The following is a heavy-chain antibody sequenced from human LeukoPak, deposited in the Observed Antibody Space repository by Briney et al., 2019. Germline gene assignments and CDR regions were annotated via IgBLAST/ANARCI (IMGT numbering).Heavy chain of an antibody. CDR3: ATVGSSSSFPFDY. J-gene: IGHJ4*02. D-gene: IGHD6-6*01. Sequence: ASVKVSCKVSGYTLTDLSMHWVRQAPGKGLEWMGGFDPEDGETIYAQKFQGRVTMTEDTSTDTAYMELSSLRSEDTAVYYCATVGSSSSFPFDYWGQGTLVTVSS. CDR1: GYTLTDLS. CDR2: FDPEDGET. V-gene: IGHV1-24*01.